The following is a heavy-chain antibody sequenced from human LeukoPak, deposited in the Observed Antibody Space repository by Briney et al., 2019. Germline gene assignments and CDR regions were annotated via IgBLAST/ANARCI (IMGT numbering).Heavy chain of an antibody. J-gene: IGHJ4*02. CDR2: IYYSGST. Sequence: SETLSLTCTVSGGSISSYYWSWIRQPPGKGLEWIGYIYYSGSTNYNPSLKSRVTISVDTSKNQFSLKLSSVTAADTAVYYCARDVAESGWYGDAYWGQGTLVTVSS. V-gene: IGHV4-59*12. CDR3: ARDVAESGWYGDAY. D-gene: IGHD6-19*01. CDR1: GGSISSYY.